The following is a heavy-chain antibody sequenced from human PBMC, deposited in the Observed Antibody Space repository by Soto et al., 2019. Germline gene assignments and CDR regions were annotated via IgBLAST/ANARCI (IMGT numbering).Heavy chain of an antibody. Sequence: SETLSLTCTVSGGSISSYYWSWIRQPPGKGLEWIGYIYYSGSTNYNPSLKSRVTISVDTSKNQFSLKLSSVTAADTAVYYCARGGWELLSGRGRYYYYYGMDVWGQGTTVTVSS. D-gene: IGHD1-26*01. J-gene: IGHJ6*02. CDR3: ARGGWELLSGRGRYYYYYGMDV. CDR1: GGSISSYY. CDR2: IYYSGST. V-gene: IGHV4-59*01.